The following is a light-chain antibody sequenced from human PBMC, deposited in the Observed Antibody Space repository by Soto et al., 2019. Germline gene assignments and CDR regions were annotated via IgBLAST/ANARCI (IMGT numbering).Light chain of an antibody. J-gene: IGKJ5*01. CDR2: SAS. CDR1: QSISDT. CDR3: QHFGSSHPVT. V-gene: IGKV3-15*01. Sequence: EIWMTQSPATLSVSPGGRATLSCRASQSISDTLAWYQQKPGQAPRLLIYSASRRATGFPGRFSGSGSGTEFTLTISSLKSADFAVYFCQHFGSSHPVTFGQGTRLEIK.